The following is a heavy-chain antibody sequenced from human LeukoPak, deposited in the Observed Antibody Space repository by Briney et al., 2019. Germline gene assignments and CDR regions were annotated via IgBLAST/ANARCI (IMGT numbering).Heavy chain of an antibody. Sequence: SETLSLTCAVYGGSFSGYYWSWIRQPPGKGLEWIGEINHSGGTNYNPSLKSRVTISVDTSKNQFSLKLSSVTAADTAVYYCARRGYYYDSSGYYYSEPHFDYWGQGTLVTVSS. J-gene: IGHJ4*02. CDR1: GGSFSGYY. V-gene: IGHV4-34*01. CDR3: ARRGYYYDSSGYYYSEPHFDY. CDR2: INHSGGT. D-gene: IGHD3-22*01.